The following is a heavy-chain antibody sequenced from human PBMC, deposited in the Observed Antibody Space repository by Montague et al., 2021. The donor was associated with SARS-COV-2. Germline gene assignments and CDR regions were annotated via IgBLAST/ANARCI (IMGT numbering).Heavy chain of an antibody. J-gene: IGHJ4*02. D-gene: IGHD2-15*01. CDR2: ILYTGST. Sequence: SETLSLTYSVSGGSTSNYYWTWIRQPPGKGLQWIGYILYTGSTKFNPSLKSRVSMSLDTSKNHFSLRLSAVTAADTARYYCARAQNICFIANCVNYFDLWGLGALVTVSS. V-gene: IGHV4-59*01. CDR3: ARAQNICFIANCVNYFDL. CDR1: GGSTSNYY.